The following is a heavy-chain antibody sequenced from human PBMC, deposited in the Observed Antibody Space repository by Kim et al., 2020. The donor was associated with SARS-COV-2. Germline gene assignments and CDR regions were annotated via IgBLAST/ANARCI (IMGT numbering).Heavy chain of an antibody. Sequence: GGSLRLSCVASGFTFSHYEMNWVRQAPGKGLEWISHITTSSDTTYYVDSVKGRFTVSRDNAKNLLYLQMHSLRAEDTAVYFCARGHLGYCSASACYVAFDIWGQGTMVTVSS. D-gene: IGHD2-15*01. V-gene: IGHV3-48*03. J-gene: IGHJ3*02. CDR3: ARGHLGYCSASACYVAFDI. CDR1: GFTFSHYE. CDR2: ITTSSDTT.